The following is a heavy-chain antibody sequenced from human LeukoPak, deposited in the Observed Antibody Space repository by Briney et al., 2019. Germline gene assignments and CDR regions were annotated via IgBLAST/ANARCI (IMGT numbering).Heavy chain of an antibody. CDR3: ARHSITAGTEYAFDI. Sequence: SETLSLTCTVSGGSISSYYWSWIRQPPGKGLEWIGYIYYSGSTNYNPSLKSRVTISVDTSKNQFSLKLSSVTAADTAVYYCARHSITAGTEYAFDIWGQGTMVTVSS. D-gene: IGHD6-13*01. J-gene: IGHJ3*02. V-gene: IGHV4-59*08. CDR1: GGSISSYY. CDR2: IYYSGST.